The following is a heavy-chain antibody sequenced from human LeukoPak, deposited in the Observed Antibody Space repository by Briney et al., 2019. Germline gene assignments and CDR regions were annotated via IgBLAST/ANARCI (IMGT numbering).Heavy chain of an antibody. D-gene: IGHD3-22*01. Sequence: ASVKVSCKASGYTFTGYYMHWLRQAPGQGLEWMGWINPNSGGTNYAQKFQGRVTMTRDTSISTAYMELSRLRSDDTAVYYCARLPVDTAILSLYDSSGPIDYWGQGTLVTVSS. CDR2: INPNSGGT. J-gene: IGHJ4*02. CDR3: ARLPVDTAILSLYDSSGPIDY. V-gene: IGHV1-2*02. CDR1: GYTFTGYY.